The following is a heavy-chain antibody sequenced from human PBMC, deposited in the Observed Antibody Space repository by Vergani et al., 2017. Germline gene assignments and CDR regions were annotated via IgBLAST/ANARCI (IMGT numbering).Heavy chain of an antibody. D-gene: IGHD2-21*01. Sequence: EVMLVQSGAEVKKPGESLKISCKYSESSFISNEIAWVRQMSGKGLQWMGNINPIDSKIAYSPSFQGPAIMSLDKSITTAYLQWRSLKASDTAIYYCTGHVPCGDGACLHFDHWGQGTQVTVSS. J-gene: IGHJ4*02. CDR2: INPIDSKI. CDR3: TGHVPCGDGACLHFDH. V-gene: IGHV5-51*01. CDR1: ESSFISNE.